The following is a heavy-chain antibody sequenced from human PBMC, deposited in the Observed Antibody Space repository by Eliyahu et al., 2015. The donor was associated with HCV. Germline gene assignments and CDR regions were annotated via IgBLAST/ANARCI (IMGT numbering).Heavy chain of an antibody. V-gene: IGHV4-34*01. J-gene: IGHJ4*02. CDR3: ARSFYGSGSFFD. D-gene: IGHD3-10*01. CDR2: INHSGNT. Sequence: QVYLHQLGAGLLRPSETLSXXCXVXGGSLSGXSWTWIRQLPGQGLEWXGEINHSGNTNYNPSLKSRLTISVDTSKKQFSLLLTSMTAADSGIYYCARSFYGSGSFFDWGQGTLVTVSS. CDR1: GGSLSGXS.